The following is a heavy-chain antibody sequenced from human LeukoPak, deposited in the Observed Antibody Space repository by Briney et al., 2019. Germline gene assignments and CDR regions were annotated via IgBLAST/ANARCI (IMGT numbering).Heavy chain of an antibody. Sequence: GGSLRLSCAASGFTLSSYAMSWVRQAPGKGLECLSGFRGSGGSTYYADSVKGRFTISRDNSKNTLYLQMNSLSAEDTAVSYCARQSGSGSPDAFDIWGQGTMVTVSS. J-gene: IGHJ3*02. CDR2: FRGSGGST. CDR1: GFTLSSYA. CDR3: ARQSGSGSPDAFDI. V-gene: IGHV3-23*01. D-gene: IGHD3-10*01.